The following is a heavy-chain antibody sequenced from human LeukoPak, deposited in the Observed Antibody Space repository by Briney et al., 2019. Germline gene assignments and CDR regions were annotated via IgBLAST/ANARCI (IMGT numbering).Heavy chain of an antibody. V-gene: IGHV1-69*05. Sequence: ASVKVSCKASGGTFSSYAISWVRQAPGQGLEWMGAIIPIFGTANYAQKFQGRVTITTDESTSTAYMELSSLRSEDTAVYYCARVLAYCSSTSCYFDYWGPGTLVTVSS. J-gene: IGHJ4*02. D-gene: IGHD2-2*01. CDR2: IIPIFGTA. CDR3: ARVLAYCSSTSCYFDY. CDR1: GGTFSSYA.